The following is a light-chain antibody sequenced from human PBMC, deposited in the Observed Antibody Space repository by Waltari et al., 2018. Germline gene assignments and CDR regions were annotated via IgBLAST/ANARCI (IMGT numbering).Light chain of an antibody. CDR2: ENS. CDR3: GAWDTSLSGGV. J-gene: IGLJ3*02. V-gene: IGLV1-51*02. CDR1: SSNVGSNY. Sequence: QSVLTQPPSVSAAPGQKVTISCSGSSSNVGSNYVSWYQPVPGTAPKLLIYENSKRPSGIPVLFSGSKSVTSATLGITGRQTGDEADYYCGAWDTSLSGGVFGGGTKLTVL.